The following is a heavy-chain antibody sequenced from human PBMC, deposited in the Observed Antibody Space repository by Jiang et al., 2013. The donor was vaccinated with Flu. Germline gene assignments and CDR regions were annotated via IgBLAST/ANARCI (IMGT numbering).Heavy chain of an antibody. CDR3: ARDRSDSSGYYYPGGMDV. J-gene: IGHJ6*02. V-gene: IGHV4-59*01. D-gene: IGHD3-22*01. Sequence: SLKSRVTISVDTSKNQXSLKLNSVTAADTAVYYCARDRSDSSGYYYPGGMDVWGQGTTVTVSS.